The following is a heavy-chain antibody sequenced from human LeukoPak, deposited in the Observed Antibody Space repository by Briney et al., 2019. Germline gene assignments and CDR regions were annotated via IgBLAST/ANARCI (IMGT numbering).Heavy chain of an antibody. CDR2: IYYSGST. D-gene: IGHD3-9*01. CDR3: ARLSYDILTGYPVDY. J-gene: IGHJ4*02. V-gene: IGHV4-39*01. Sequence: PSETLSLTCTVSGGSISSSSYYWGWIRQPPGKGLEWIVSIYYSGSTYYNPSLKSRVTISVDTSKNQFSLKLSSVTVADTAVYYCARLSYDILTGYPVDYWGQGTLVTVSS. CDR1: GGSISSSSYY.